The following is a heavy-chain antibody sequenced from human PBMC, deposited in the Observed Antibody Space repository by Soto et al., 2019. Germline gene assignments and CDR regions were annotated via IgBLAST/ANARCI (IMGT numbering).Heavy chain of an antibody. V-gene: IGHV1-69*13. CDR1: GGTFSSYA. J-gene: IGHJ4*02. Sequence: SVKVSCKASGGTFSSYAISWVRQAPGQGLEWMGGIIPIFGTANYAQKFQGRVTITADESTSTAYMELSSLRSEDTAVYYCARDDSSGYLLTHWGQGTLVTVSS. CDR3: ARDDSSGYLLTH. D-gene: IGHD3-22*01. CDR2: IIPIFGTA.